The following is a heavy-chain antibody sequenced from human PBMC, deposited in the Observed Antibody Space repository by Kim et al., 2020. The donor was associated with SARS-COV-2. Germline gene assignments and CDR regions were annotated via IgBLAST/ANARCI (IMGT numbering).Heavy chain of an antibody. CDR3: ARGSRLYYYDSSGYYFKAAPYYFDY. V-gene: IGHV3-11*01. CDR1: GFTFSDYY. D-gene: IGHD3-22*01. J-gene: IGHJ4*02. CDR2: ISSSGSTI. Sequence: GGSLRLSCAASGFTFSDYYMSWIRQAPGKGLEWVSYISSSGSTIYYADSVKGRFTISRDNAKNSLYLQMNSLRAEDTAVYYCARGSRLYYYDSSGYYFKAAPYYFDYWGQGTLVTVSS.